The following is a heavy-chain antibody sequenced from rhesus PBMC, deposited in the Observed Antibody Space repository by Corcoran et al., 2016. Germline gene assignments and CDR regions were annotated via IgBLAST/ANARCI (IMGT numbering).Heavy chain of an antibody. CDR1: GFTFSNYY. V-gene: IGHV3-13*01. CDR3: TKSCSGIYCYACAFDF. CDR2: IINKANSYTT. D-gene: IGHD2-27*01. J-gene: IGHJ3*01. Sequence: EVQLVESGGGLVQPGGSLRLSCAASGFTFSNYYMHWVRQAQGKGLEWVGLIINKANSYTTEDAAAVKGRFTISRDESRNTLYLQMSILKTEDTARYYCTKSCSGIYCYACAFDFWGQGLRVTVSS.